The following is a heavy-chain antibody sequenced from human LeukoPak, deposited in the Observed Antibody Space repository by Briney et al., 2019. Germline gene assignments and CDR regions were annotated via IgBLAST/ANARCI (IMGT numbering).Heavy chain of an antibody. J-gene: IGHJ4*02. D-gene: IGHD5-24*01. V-gene: IGHV4-39*07. CDR3: ARRERKRWLQFNYFDY. CDR1: GGSISSSYSY. CDR2: IYYSGST. Sequence: SETLSLTCTVSGGSISSSYSYWGWIRQPPGNGLEWIGNIYYSGSTYYNPSLKSRVTISVDTSKNQFSLKLSSVTAADTAVYYCARRERKRWLQFNYFDYWGQGTLVTVSS.